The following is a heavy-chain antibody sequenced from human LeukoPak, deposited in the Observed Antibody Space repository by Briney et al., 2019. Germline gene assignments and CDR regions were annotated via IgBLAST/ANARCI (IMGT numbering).Heavy chain of an antibody. CDR2: ISSSSTTI. CDR3: AREWESRGGDRFDP. J-gene: IGHJ5*02. Sequence: PGGSLRLSCAASGFTFSDYAMNWVRQAPGKGLEWVSYISSSSTTIQYSDSVRGRFTISRDNAKNSLYLQMRSLRAEDTAVYYCAREWESRGGDRFDPWGQGTLVTVSS. D-gene: IGHD1-26*01. V-gene: IGHV3-48*04. CDR1: GFTFSDYA.